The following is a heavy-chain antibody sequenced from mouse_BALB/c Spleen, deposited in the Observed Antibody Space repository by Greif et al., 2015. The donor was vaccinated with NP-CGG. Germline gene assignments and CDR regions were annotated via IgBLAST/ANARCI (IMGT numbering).Heavy chain of an antibody. CDR1: GYTFTSYY. D-gene: IGHD2-1*01. Sequence: VQGVESGPELVKPGASVRISCKASGYTFTSYYIHWVKQRPGQGLEWIGWIYPGNVNTKYNEKFKGKATLTADKSSSTAYMQLSSLTSEDSAVYFCARSGGNYEAWFAYWGQGTLVTVSA. J-gene: IGHJ3*01. CDR2: IYPGNVNT. CDR3: ARSGGNYEAWFAY. V-gene: IGHV1S56*01.